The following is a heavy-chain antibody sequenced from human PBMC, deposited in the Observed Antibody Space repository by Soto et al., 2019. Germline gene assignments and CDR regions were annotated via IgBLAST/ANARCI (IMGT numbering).Heavy chain of an antibody. CDR3: VRRLVATISYYGMDV. Sequence: QVHLEESGGGVVQPGRSLRLYCAASGFTFSSYAMHWVRQAPVKGLEWVAFISYDGIKKEYADSVRGRFTISRDNSKNTLYLQMNSLRAEDTAVYYCVRRLVATISYYGMDVWGQGTTVTVSS. CDR1: GFTFSSYA. V-gene: IGHV3-30-3*01. D-gene: IGHD5-12*01. J-gene: IGHJ6*02. CDR2: ISYDGIKK.